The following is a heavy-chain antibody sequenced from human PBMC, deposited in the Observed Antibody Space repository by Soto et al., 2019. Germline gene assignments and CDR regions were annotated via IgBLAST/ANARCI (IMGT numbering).Heavy chain of an antibody. CDR2: FDPEDGET. V-gene: IGHV1-24*01. J-gene: IGHJ3*01. D-gene: IGHD1-26*01. CDR1: GYTLTELS. Sequence: QVQLVQSGAEVKKPGASVKVSCKVSGYTLTELSMHWVRKAPGKGLEWMGGFDPEDGETIYAQKFKGRVTMTVDTSTDTAYMELSSLRSEDTAVYYCATYHRWGATYVFDFWGQVTMVTVSS. CDR3: ATYHRWGATYVFDF.